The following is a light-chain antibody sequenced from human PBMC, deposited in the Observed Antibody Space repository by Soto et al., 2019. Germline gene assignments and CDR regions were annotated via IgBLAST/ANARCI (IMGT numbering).Light chain of an antibody. CDR3: QQSYSLPVWT. CDR1: ESISGW. V-gene: IGKV1-5*03. J-gene: IGKJ1*01. CDR2: KVS. Sequence: DIQMTQSPSTLSATIGDRVTITCRASESISGWLAWYQQKPGKAPKLLIYKVSSLESGVPSRFSGSGSETEFTLSVSSLQPEDFATYYCQQSYSLPVWTFGQGTKVDIK.